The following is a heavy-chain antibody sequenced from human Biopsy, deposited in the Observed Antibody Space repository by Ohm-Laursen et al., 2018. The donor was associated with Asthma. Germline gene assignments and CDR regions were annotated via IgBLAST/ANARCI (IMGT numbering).Heavy chain of an antibody. V-gene: IGHV1-2*06. CDR1: GYTFIGCH. Sequence: SVKVSCKASGYTFIGCHIHWMRQAPGQGLEWMGRINPNSGGTNYAQKFQGRVTITRDTSASTAYMDLSSLRSEDTAVYYCARTYYDFLTGQVNDAFAIWGQGTVVTVSS. CDR2: INPNSGGT. D-gene: IGHD3-9*01. J-gene: IGHJ3*02. CDR3: ARTYYDFLTGQVNDAFAI.